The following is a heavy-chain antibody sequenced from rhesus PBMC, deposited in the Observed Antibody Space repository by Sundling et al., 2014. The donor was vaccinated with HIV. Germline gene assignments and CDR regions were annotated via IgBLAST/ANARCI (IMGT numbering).Heavy chain of an antibody. V-gene: IGHV3-134*01. CDR1: GFTFDDYA. Sequence: EVQLVESGGGLVQPGGSLRLSCAASGFTFDDYAMSWVRQAPGKGLEWVSRISWNSATIYYADSVKGRFTISRDSAKSSLFLQMDRLRTEDTAVYYCARHCSASGCYAPYYGLDSWGQGVVVTVSS. CDR3: ARHCSASGCYAPYYGLDS. D-gene: IGHD2-21*01. CDR2: ISWNSATI. J-gene: IGHJ6*01.